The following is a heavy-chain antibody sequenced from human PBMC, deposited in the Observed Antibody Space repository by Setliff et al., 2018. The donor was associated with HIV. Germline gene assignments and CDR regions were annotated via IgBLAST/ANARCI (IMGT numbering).Heavy chain of an antibody. D-gene: IGHD6-19*01. J-gene: IGHJ4*02. Sequence: SSETLSLTCAVYSGSFSGYYWNWIRQPPGKGLEWIGEISHRGSTNYNPSLKSRVTISLDTSKNQFSLNLSSVTAGDSALYYCARRRGQKATGWYYFDFWGQGALVTVSS. CDR1: SGSFSGYY. CDR2: ISHRGST. CDR3: ARRRGQKATGWYYFDF. V-gene: IGHV4-34*01.